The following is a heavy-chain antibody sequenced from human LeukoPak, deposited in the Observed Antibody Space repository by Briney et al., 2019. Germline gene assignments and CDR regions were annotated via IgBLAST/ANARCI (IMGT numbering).Heavy chain of an antibody. CDR1: GGAISSYY. Sequence: SETLSLTCTVSGGAISSYYWSWIRQPLGKGLEWIGYIYYSGSTNYNPSLKNRVTISVDTSKNQFSLKLSSVTAADTAVYYCARSVDTAMVGDYWGQGTLVTVSS. J-gene: IGHJ4*02. CDR2: IYYSGST. V-gene: IGHV4-59*01. D-gene: IGHD5-18*01. CDR3: ARSVDTAMVGDY.